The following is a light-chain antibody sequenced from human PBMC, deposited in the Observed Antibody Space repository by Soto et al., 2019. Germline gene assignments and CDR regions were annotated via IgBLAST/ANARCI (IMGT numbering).Light chain of an antibody. CDR2: GAS. Sequence: EIVMTQSPATLSVSLGERATLSCRASQSVNSKLAWYQQKPGQAPRLLISGASARVTGVPDRFRGRGSGTDFPLTISSLQSEDSAVYYCQQYDNWPPFTFGPGPRVDIK. J-gene: IGKJ3*01. CDR1: QSVNSK. CDR3: QQYDNWPPFT. V-gene: IGKV3-15*01.